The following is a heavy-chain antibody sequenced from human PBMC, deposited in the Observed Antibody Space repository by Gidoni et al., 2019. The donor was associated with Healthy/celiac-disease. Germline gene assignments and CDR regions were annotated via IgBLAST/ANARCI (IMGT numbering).Heavy chain of an antibody. CDR1: GFTFSSYD. Sequence: EVQLVESGGGLVQPGGSLRLSGAAPGFTFSSYDMHWVRQATGKGLEWVSAIGTAGDTYSPGSVKGRFTISRENAKNSLYLQMNSLRAGDTAVYYCAREAYYYGSGSYSGGMDVWGQGTTVTVSS. J-gene: IGHJ6*02. V-gene: IGHV3-13*01. CDR3: AREAYYYGSGSYSGGMDV. D-gene: IGHD3-10*01. CDR2: IGTAGDT.